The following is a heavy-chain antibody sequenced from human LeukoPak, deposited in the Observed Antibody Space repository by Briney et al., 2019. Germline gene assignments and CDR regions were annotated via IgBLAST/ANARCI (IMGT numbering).Heavy chain of an antibody. D-gene: IGHD4-17*01. CDR1: GYTFTSYY. V-gene: IGHV1-46*01. Sequence: EASVKVSCKASGYTFTSYYMHWVRQAPGQGLEWMGIINPSGGSTSYAQKFQGRVTMTRDMSTSTVYMELSSLRSEDTAVYYRARAPIGTVTMIDYYYYMDVWGKGTTVTVSS. J-gene: IGHJ6*03. CDR3: ARAPIGTVTMIDYYYYMDV. CDR2: INPSGGST.